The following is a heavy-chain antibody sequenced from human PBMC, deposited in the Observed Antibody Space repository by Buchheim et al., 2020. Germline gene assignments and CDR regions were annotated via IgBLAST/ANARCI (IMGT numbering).Heavy chain of an antibody. V-gene: IGHV4-34*01. D-gene: IGHD3-10*01. J-gene: IGHJ4*02. CDR1: GGSFSGYY. Sequence: QVQLQQWGAGLLKPSETLSLTCAVYGGSFSGYYWSWIRQPPGKGLEWIGEINHSGSTNYNPSLKSRVTISVDTSKNQFSLKLSSVTAADTAVYYCASSTIRGGYGSGSYFDYWGQGTL. CDR3: ASSTIRGGYGSGSYFDY. CDR2: INHSGST.